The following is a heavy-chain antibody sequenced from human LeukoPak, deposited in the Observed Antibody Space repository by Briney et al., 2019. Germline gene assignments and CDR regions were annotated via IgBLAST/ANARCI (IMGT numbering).Heavy chain of an antibody. CDR1: GRSISSYY. CDR2: IYYSGST. CDR3: ARQKVTAAFDI. V-gene: IGHV4-59*08. J-gene: IGHJ3*02. Sequence: PSETLSLTCTVSGRSISSYYWSWIRQPPRKGREWIGYIYYSGSTNHNPSLKSRVTISVDTSKNQFSLKLSSVTAADTAVYYCARQKVTAAFDIWGQGTMVTVSS. D-gene: IGHD2-21*02.